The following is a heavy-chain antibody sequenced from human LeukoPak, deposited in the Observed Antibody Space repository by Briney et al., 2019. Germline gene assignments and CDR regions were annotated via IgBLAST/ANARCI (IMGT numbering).Heavy chain of an antibody. D-gene: IGHD6-13*01. CDR3: AKDRSSATGSSDN. CDR1: GFNISNYV. V-gene: IGHV3-23*01. J-gene: IGHJ4*02. Sequence: GGFLIPSCAASGFNISNYVMTWVRQAPGKGLEWVSAITGSSSNTYYADSVKGRFTTSADNSKNMLYLELNSLTVEDTAIYYCAKDRSSATGSSDNWGRGTLVTVSS. CDR2: ITGSSSNT.